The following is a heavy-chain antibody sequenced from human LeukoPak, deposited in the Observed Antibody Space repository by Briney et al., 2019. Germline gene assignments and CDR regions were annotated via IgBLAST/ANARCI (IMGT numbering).Heavy chain of an antibody. CDR3: ARGPGFRSWFDP. J-gene: IGHJ5*02. CDR2: INHSGST. CDR1: GGSFSGYY. V-gene: IGHV4-34*01. Sequence: SETLSLTXAVYGGSFSGYYWSWIRQPPGKGLEWIGEINHSGSTNYNPSLKSRVTISVDTSKNQFSLKLSSVTAADTAVYYCARGPGFRSWFDPWGQGTLVTVSS.